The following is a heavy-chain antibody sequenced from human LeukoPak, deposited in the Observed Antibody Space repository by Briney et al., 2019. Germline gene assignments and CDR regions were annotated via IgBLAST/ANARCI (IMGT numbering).Heavy chain of an antibody. Sequence: PGGSLRLSCAASGFTFSSYAMHWVRQAPGKGLEWVAVISYDGSNKYYADSVKGRFTISRDNSKNTLYLQMNSLRAEDTAVYYCAKEGRYFDWCDAFDIWGQGTMVTVSS. J-gene: IGHJ3*02. CDR1: GFTFSSYA. CDR2: ISYDGSNK. V-gene: IGHV3-30-3*01. CDR3: AKEGRYFDWCDAFDI. D-gene: IGHD3-9*01.